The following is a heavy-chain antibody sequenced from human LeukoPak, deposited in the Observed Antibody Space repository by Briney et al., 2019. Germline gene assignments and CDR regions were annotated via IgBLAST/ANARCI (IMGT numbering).Heavy chain of an antibody. D-gene: IGHD6-13*01. V-gene: IGHV4-59*08. CDR1: GGSISRYY. CDR2: IYYSGST. CDR3: ARLRRDSSSWTYYFDY. Sequence: SETLSLTCTVSGGSISRYYWSWIRQPPGKGLEWIGYIYYSGSTNYNPSLKSRVTISVDTSKNQFSLKLSSVTAADTAVYYCARLRRDSSSWTYYFDYWGQGTLVTVSS. J-gene: IGHJ4*02.